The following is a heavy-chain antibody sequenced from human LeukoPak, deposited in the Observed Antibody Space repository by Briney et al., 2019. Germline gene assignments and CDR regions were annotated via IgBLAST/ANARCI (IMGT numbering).Heavy chain of an antibody. CDR2: ISYDGSNK. J-gene: IGHJ3*02. Sequence: GRSLRLSCAASGFTVSSYGMHWVRQAPGKGLEWVAVISYDGSNKYYADSVKGRFTISRDNSKNTLYLQMNSLRAEDTAVYYCARDPQWLFTFDIWGQGTMVTVSS. CDR1: GFTVSSYG. D-gene: IGHD6-19*01. V-gene: IGHV3-30*03. CDR3: ARDPQWLFTFDI.